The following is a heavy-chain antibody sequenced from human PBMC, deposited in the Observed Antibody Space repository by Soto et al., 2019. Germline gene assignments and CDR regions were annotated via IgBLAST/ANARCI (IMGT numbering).Heavy chain of an antibody. D-gene: IGHD6-13*01. J-gene: IGHJ4*01. CDR3: ASLQVPGNFDY. CDR1: GGSITTTNYY. V-gene: IGHV4-39*01. Sequence: SETLSLTCNVSGGSITTTNYYWSWVRQPPGKGLEWIANVFYTGDTYYSPSFRSRVTISVDTSKNQFSLKLTSVTAADTAMYYCASLQVPGNFDYWGHGTLVTV. CDR2: VFYTGDT.